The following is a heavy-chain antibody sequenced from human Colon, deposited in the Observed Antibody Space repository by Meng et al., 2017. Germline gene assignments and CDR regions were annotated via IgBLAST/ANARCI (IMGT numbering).Heavy chain of an antibody. CDR1: GYTFTSYG. D-gene: IGHD3-22*01. CDR2: ISAYNGNT. CDR3: ARDNPTDYYDSSGYYFDY. V-gene: IGHV1-18*01. J-gene: IGHJ4*02. Sequence: ASVKVSCKASGYTFTSYGISWVRQAPGQGLEWMGWISAYNGNTNYAQKLQSRVTMTTDTSTSTAYMELRSLRSDDTAVYYCARDNPTDYYDSSGYYFDYWGQGTLVTVSS.